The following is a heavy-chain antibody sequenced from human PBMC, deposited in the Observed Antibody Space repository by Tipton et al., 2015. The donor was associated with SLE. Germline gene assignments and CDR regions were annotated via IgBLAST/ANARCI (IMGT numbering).Heavy chain of an antibody. CDR2: ISWNSGSI. CDR1: GFTFDDYA. J-gene: IGHJ3*02. D-gene: IGHD3-22*01. Sequence: SLRLSCAASGFTFDDYAMHWVRQAPGKGLEWVSGISWNSGSIGYADSVKGRFTISRDNAKNSLYLQMNSLRAEDTALYYCAKGLVVITTDAFDIWGQGTMVTVSS. CDR3: AKGLVVITTDAFDI. V-gene: IGHV3-9*01.